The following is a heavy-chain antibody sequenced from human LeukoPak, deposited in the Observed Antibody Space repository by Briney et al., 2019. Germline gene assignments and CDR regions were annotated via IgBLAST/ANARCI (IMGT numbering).Heavy chain of an antibody. CDR1: GYAFIDYA. Sequence: ASVKVSCKASGYAFIDYAINWVRQAPGQGLEWMGWINTNTGNPTYAQGFTGRFVFSLDTSVSTTYLQISSLKAEDTAVYYCARDPGDDFVVPGNPWGQGTLVTVSS. V-gene: IGHV7-4-1*02. D-gene: IGHD2-2*01. CDR2: INTNTGNP. CDR3: ARDPGDDFVVPGNP. J-gene: IGHJ5*02.